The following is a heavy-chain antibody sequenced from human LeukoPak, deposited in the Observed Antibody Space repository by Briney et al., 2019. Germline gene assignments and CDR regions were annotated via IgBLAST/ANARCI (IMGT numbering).Heavy chain of an antibody. V-gene: IGHV1-18*01. Sequence: ASVKVSCTSTGYTFSNFAISWVRQAPGHGLEKMGWISAYNGNTNYAQNLQGRVTMTTDTSTSTAYMELRSLRSDDTAVYYCARSIVSSSWYFQHWGQGTLVTVSS. CDR1: GYTFSNFA. J-gene: IGHJ1*01. D-gene: IGHD6-13*01. CDR2: ISAYNGNT. CDR3: ARSIVSSSWYFQH.